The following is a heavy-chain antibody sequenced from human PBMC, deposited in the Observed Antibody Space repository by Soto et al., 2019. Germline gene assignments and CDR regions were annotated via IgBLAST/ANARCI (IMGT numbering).Heavy chain of an antibody. Sequence: EVQLVGSGGGLVQPGGSLRLSCAVSGLTFNTHWMTWVRQAPGKGLEWVATIKDDGNKEYYVDPAKGRFTISRDNAKNSLYLQMNSLRAEDTAVYYCVNECCSGGRCQGYFQHWGQGTLVTVSS. CDR1: GLTFNTHW. J-gene: IGHJ1*01. V-gene: IGHV3-7*05. CDR3: VNECCSGGRCQGYFQH. CDR2: IKDDGNKE. D-gene: IGHD2-15*01.